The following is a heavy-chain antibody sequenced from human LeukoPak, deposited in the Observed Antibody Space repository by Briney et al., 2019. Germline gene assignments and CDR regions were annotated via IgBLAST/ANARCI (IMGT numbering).Heavy chain of an antibody. CDR2: ISYDGSHQ. D-gene: IGHD3-10*01. CDR3: AMVRGAAGMDV. J-gene: IGHJ6*04. V-gene: IGHV3-30-3*01. Sequence: AGGSLRLSCRGSGVTFRNYAMHWVRQPPGKGLEWMAVISYDGSHQDYAGPVKGRFTISRDNSKNLLYLEMKSLRAEDTAVYYCAMVRGAAGMDVWGKGTTVTVSS. CDR1: GVTFRNYA.